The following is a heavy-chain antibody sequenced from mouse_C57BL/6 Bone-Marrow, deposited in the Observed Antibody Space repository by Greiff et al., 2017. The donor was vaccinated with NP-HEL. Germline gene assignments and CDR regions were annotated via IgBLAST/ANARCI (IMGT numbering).Heavy chain of an antibody. CDR1: GFNIKDDY. CDR2: IDPENGDT. D-gene: IGHD2-3*01. CDR3: TPYGYYAWFAY. V-gene: IGHV14-4*01. Sequence: DVKLQESGAELVRPGASVKLSRTASGFNIKDDYMHWVKQRPEQGLEWIGWIDPENGDTEYASKFQGKATITADTSSNTAYLQLSSLTSEDTAVYYCTPYGYYAWFAYWGQGTLVTVSA. J-gene: IGHJ3*01.